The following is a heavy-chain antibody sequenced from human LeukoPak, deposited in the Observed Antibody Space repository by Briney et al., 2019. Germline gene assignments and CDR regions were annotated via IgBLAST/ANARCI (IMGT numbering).Heavy chain of an antibody. CDR2: ISGSGGST. V-gene: IGHV3-23*01. Sequence: GGSLRLSCAASGFTFSDYYMSWIRQAPGKGLEWVSAISGSGGSTYYADSVKGRFTISRDNSKNTLYLQMNSLRAEDTAVYYCAKDRDSRLADYWGQGTLVTVSS. D-gene: IGHD2-21*02. CDR1: GFTFSDYY. J-gene: IGHJ4*02. CDR3: AKDRDSRLADY.